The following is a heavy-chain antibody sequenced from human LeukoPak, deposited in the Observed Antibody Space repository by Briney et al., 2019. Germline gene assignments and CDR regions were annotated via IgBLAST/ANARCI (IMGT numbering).Heavy chain of an antibody. CDR1: GYTFTGSY. J-gene: IGHJ5*02. CDR3: AREEEGCSSTSCYVKFDP. V-gene: IGHV1-2*02. D-gene: IGHD2-2*01. Sequence: ASLKVSCKASGYTFTGSYMHWVRQAPGQGLEWMGWINTNSGGTNYAQKFQGRGTMTRDTSISTAYMELSRLRSYDTAVYYCAREEEGCSSTSCYVKFDPWGQGTLVTVSS. CDR2: INTNSGGT.